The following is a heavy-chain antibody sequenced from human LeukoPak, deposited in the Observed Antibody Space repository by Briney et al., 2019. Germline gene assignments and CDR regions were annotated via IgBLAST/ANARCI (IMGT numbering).Heavy chain of an antibody. CDR1: GDSFTNYY. CDR2: INPSSGTT. V-gene: IGHV1-46*01. D-gene: IGHD5-18*01. CDR3: ASGGYSYGYPLGY. J-gene: IGHJ4*02. Sequence: ASVKVSCKASGDSFTNYYIHWVRQAPGQGLDWMGIINPSSGTTTYAQKFQGRVTMTRDTSTSTVYMELSSLRSEDTAVYYCASGGYSYGYPLGYWGQGTLVTVSS.